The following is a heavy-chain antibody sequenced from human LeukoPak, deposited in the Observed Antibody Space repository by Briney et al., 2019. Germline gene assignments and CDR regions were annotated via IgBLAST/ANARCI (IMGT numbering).Heavy chain of an antibody. Sequence: GGSLRLSCAASGFTFSNFAIHWVRQAPGKGLEWVSLIYSGGSTYYADSVKGRFTISRDNSKNTLYLQMNSLRAEDTAVYYCARGRWGGNAFDIWGQGTMVTVSS. D-gene: IGHD3-10*01. J-gene: IGHJ3*02. CDR3: ARGRWGGNAFDI. CDR1: GFTFSNFA. CDR2: IYSGGST. V-gene: IGHV3-66*01.